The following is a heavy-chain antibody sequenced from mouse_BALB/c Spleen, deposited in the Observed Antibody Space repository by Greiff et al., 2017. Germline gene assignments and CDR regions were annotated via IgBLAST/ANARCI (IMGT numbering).Heavy chain of an antibody. CDR2: ISSGSSTI. D-gene: IGHD2-14*01. J-gene: IGHJ4*01. CDR1: GFTFSSFG. Sequence: EVQGVESGGGLVQPGGSRKLSCAASGFTFSSFGMHWVRQAPEKGLEWVAYISSGSSTIYYADTVKGRFTISRDNPKNTLFLQMTSLRSEDTAMYYCARSGYYRYDGYAMDYWGEGTSVTVSS. V-gene: IGHV5-17*02. CDR3: ARSGYYRYDGYAMDY.